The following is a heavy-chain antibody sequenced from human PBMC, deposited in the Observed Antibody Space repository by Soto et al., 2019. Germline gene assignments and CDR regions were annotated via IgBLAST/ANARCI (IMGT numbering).Heavy chain of an antibody. J-gene: IGHJ6*02. CDR3: ARGGAVADYYYYYGLDV. D-gene: IGHD6-19*01. Sequence: QVQLVQSGPEVKTPGASVKISCKASGFTFTTYYMHWVRHAPGQGLEWMGVINPSGGSTSYAQNVQGRVTMTRDTSTSILYMELNSLRSEDTAVYYCARGGAVADYYYYYGLDVWGQGTTVTVSS. V-gene: IGHV1-46*01. CDR2: INPSGGST. CDR1: GFTFTTYY.